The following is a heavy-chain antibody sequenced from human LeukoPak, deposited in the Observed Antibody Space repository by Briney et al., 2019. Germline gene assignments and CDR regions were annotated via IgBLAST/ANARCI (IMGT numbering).Heavy chain of an antibody. J-gene: IGHJ4*02. CDR1: GGSISSYY. D-gene: IGHD2-2*01. CDR2: IYYSGST. V-gene: IGHV4-59*01. Sequence: PSETLSLTCTVSGGSISSYYWSWLRQPPGKGLEWIGYIYYSGSTNYNPSLKSRVTISVDTSKNQFSLKLSSVTAADTAVYYCARAVPAVSGGFDYWGQGTLVTVSS. CDR3: ARAVPAVSGGFDY.